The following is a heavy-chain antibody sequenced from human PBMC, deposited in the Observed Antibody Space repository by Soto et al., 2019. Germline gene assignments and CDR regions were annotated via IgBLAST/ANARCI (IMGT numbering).Heavy chain of an antibody. CDR2: IKSNTDGRTT. CDR1: QFAFTTGW. CDR3: TTDGNFDY. J-gene: IGHJ4*02. Sequence: EVQLVESGGGLVKPGGSLRLACATSQFAFTTGWMSWVRQAPGKGLEWVGRIKSNTDGRTTYYAAPVKGRFTISRDDSKHTLFLQMNSLKIEDTAVYYCTTDGNFDYWGQGTLVTVAS. V-gene: IGHV3-15*01.